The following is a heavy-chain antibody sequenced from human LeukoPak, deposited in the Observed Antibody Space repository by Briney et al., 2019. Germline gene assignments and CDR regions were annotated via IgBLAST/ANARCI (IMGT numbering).Heavy chain of an antibody. CDR1: GFTFSNAW. CDR3: TTASVTTYYDILTGYYTYFDY. Sequence: GGSLRLSCAASGFTFSNAWMSWVRQAPGKGLEWVGRIKSKTDGGTTDYAAPVKGRFTISRDDSKNTLYLRMNSLKTEDTAVYYCTTASVTTYYDILTGYYTYFDYWGQGTLVAVSS. CDR2: IKSKTDGGTT. V-gene: IGHV3-15*01. D-gene: IGHD3-9*01. J-gene: IGHJ4*02.